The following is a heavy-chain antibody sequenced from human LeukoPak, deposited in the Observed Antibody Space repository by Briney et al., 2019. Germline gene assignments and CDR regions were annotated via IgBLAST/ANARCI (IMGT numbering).Heavy chain of an antibody. V-gene: IGHV4-30-2*01. Sequence: SETLSLTCTVSGGSISSGGYYWSWIRQPPGKGLEWIGYIYHSGSTYYNPSLKSRVTISVDRSKNQFSLNLTSVTAADTAVYYCARGGKWIQPFDYWGQGTLVTVSS. D-gene: IGHD5-18*01. CDR2: IYHSGST. J-gene: IGHJ4*02. CDR3: ARGGKWIQPFDY. CDR1: GGSISSGGYY.